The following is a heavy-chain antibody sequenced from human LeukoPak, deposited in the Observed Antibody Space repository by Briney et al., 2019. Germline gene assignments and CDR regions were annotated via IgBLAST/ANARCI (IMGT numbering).Heavy chain of an antibody. V-gene: IGHV3-30*02. CDR1: GFTFSSYG. CDR2: IRYDGSNK. Sequence: PGGSLRLSCAASGFTFSSYGMHWVRQAPGKGLEWVAFIRYDGSNKYYADSVKGRFTISRDNSKNTLNLRMNSLRAEDTAVYYCARGETAVSISPFDALDIWGQGTMVTVSS. CDR3: ARGETAVSISPFDALDI. D-gene: IGHD4-17*01. J-gene: IGHJ3*02.